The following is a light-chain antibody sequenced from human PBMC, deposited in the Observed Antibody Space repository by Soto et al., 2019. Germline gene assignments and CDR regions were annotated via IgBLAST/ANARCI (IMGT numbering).Light chain of an antibody. CDR2: EVS. J-gene: IGLJ3*02. Sequence: QSALTQPASVSGSPGQSITISCTGTSSDVGSYNLVSWYQQHPGKAPKLMIHEVSKRPSGVSNRFSGSKSGNTASLTISGVQAEDEADYYCCSYAGSSTGVFGGGTKVTVL. CDR1: SSDVGSYNL. V-gene: IGLV2-23*02. CDR3: CSYAGSSTGV.